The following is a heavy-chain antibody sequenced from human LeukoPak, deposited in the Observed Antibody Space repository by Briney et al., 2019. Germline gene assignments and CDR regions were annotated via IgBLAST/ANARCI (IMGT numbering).Heavy chain of an antibody. Sequence: NSSETLSLDCTVSGDSINDYYWAWIRQTPGRGLEWIGYVHYNGNTDYNPSLKTRVTISLGTSKNKFSLKLESVTAADTAFYYRARGLHFGELSGYTWFDPWGQGTLVTVSS. CDR1: GDSINDYY. D-gene: IGHD3-10*01. J-gene: IGHJ5*02. CDR2: VHYNGNT. V-gene: IGHV4-59*01. CDR3: ARGLHFGELSGYTWFDP.